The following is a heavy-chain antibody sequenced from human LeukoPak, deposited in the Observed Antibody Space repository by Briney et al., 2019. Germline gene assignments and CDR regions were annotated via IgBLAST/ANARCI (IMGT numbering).Heavy chain of an antibody. V-gene: IGHV3-7*01. CDR2: IKQDGSEK. J-gene: IGHJ4*02. CDR3: ARAPHPNYYGSGSSYYFDY. D-gene: IGHD3-10*01. Sequence: GGSLRLSCAASGFTFSSYWMSWVRQAPGKGLEWVANIKQDGSEKYYVDSVNGRFTISRDNAKNSLYLQMNSLRAEDTAVYYCARAPHPNYYGSGSSYYFDYWGQGTLVTVSS. CDR1: GFTFSSYW.